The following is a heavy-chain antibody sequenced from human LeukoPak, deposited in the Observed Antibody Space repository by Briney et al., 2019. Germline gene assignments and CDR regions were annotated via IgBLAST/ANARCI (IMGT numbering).Heavy chain of an antibody. D-gene: IGHD6-19*01. CDR3: ARVADSSGWYPDWFDP. CDR2: IYYSGST. CDR1: GGSINSYY. J-gene: IGHJ5*02. Sequence: SETLSLTCTVSGGSINSYYWSWIRQPPGKGLEWIGYIYYSGSTNYNPSLKSRVTISVDTSKNQFSLKLSSVTAADTAVYYCARVADSSGWYPDWFDPWGQGTLVTVSS. V-gene: IGHV4-59*01.